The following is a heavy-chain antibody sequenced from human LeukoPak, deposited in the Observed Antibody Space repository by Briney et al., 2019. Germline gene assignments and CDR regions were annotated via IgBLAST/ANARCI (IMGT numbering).Heavy chain of an antibody. CDR1: GFTFSSYA. V-gene: IGHV3-23*01. J-gene: IGHJ4*02. CDR2: ISGSGGST. CDR3: ARYYYDSSGYYYPPDY. Sequence: PGGSLRLSCAASGFTFSSYAMSWVRQAPGKGLEWVSAISGSGGSTYYADSVKGRFTISRDNSKNTLYLQMNSLRAEDTAVYYCARYYYDSSGYYYPPDYWGQRTLVTVSS. D-gene: IGHD3-22*01.